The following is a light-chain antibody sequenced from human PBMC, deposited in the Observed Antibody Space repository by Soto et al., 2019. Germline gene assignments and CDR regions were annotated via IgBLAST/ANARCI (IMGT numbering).Light chain of an antibody. CDR2: AAS. CDR1: QHISTY. Sequence: DTQMTQSPSSLSASVGDRATISCRSSQHISTYLNWYQHKPAKAPKLLDYAASTFQNGVPSRFSGSGSGTDFRLTNSSLQPEDFATYYCQQYSTIPRTFGQGTKVDVK. J-gene: IGKJ1*01. CDR3: QQYSTIPRT. V-gene: IGKV1-39*01.